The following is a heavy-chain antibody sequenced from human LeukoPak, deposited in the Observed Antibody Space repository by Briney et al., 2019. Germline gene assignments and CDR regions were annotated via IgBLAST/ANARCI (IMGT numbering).Heavy chain of an antibody. Sequence: ASVKVSCKASGGTFRNYAFNWVRQALGQGLEWMGVVIPLFGRANYAQKFQGSVTITTDESTSTAYMELSSLRSEDTAVYYCASGGASSHSIMDVWGKGTTVTVSS. V-gene: IGHV1-69*05. D-gene: IGHD3-10*01. J-gene: IGHJ6*03. CDR3: ASGGASSHSIMDV. CDR1: GGTFRNYA. CDR2: VIPLFGRA.